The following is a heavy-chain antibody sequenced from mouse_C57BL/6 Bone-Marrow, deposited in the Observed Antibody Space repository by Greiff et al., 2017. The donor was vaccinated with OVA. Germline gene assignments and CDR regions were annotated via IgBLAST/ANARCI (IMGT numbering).Heavy chain of an antibody. Sequence: VQLQQPGAELVKPGASVKVSCKASGYTFTSYWMHWVKQRPGQGLEWIGRIHPSDSDTNYNQKFKGKATLTVDQSSSTAYMQLSRLTSEDSAVYYCAISEKGWFAYWGQGTLVTVSA. CDR1: GYTFTSYW. V-gene: IGHV1-74*01. J-gene: IGHJ3*01. CDR2: IHPSDSDT. CDR3: AISEKGWFAY.